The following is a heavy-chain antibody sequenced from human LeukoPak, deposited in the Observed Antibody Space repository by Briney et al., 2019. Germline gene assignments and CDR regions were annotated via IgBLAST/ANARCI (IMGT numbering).Heavy chain of an antibody. CDR3: ARSSTVTTGIY. CDR1: GGSICSRTYY. V-gene: IGHV4-39*07. CDR2: IYHSGST. D-gene: IGHD4-17*01. Sequence: SETLSLTCPVSGGSICSRTYYWAWIRVPPGKRLEWIGSIYHSGSTYYNPSLKSRVTISVDTSKNQFSLKLSSVTAADTAVYYCARSSTVTTGIYWGQGTLVTVSS. J-gene: IGHJ4*02.